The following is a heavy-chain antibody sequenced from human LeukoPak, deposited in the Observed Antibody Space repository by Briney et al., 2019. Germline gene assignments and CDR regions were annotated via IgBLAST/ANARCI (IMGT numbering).Heavy chain of an antibody. CDR2: ISGSGGST. D-gene: IGHD3-22*01. J-gene: IGHJ3*02. Sequence: GGSLRLSCAASGFTFSSYAMSWVRQAPGKGLEWVSAISGSGGSTYYADSVKGRFTISRDNSKNTLYLQMNSLRAEDTAVYYCAKGLITMIVVVIPQAFDIWGQGTMVTVSS. V-gene: IGHV3-23*01. CDR1: GFTFSSYA. CDR3: AKGLITMIVVVIPQAFDI.